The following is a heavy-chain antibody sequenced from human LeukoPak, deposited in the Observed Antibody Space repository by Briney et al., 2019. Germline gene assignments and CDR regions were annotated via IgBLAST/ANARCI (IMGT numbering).Heavy chain of an antibody. CDR3: AKGRTARGYYYYYMDV. CDR2: IRYDGSNK. Sequence: GGSLRLSCAASGFTFSSYAMHWVRQAPGKGLEWVAFIRYDGSNKYYADSVKGRFTISRDNSKNTLYLQMNSLRAEDTAVYYCAKGRTARGYYYYYMDVWGKGTTVTVSS. CDR1: GFTFSSYA. V-gene: IGHV3-30*02. J-gene: IGHJ6*03. D-gene: IGHD3-10*01.